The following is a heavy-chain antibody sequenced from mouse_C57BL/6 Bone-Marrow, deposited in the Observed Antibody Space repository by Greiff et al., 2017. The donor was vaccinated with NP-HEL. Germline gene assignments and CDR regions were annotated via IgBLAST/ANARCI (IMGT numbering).Heavy chain of an antibody. J-gene: IGHJ4*01. D-gene: IGHD2-3*01. CDR3: ARLMAMDY. CDR1: GYSFTGYY. Sequence: VQLKQSGPELVKPGASVKISCKASGYSFTGYYMNWVKQSPEKSLEWIGEINPSTGGTTYNQKFKAKATLTVDKSSSTAYMQLKSLTSEDSAVYYCARLMAMDYWGQGTSVTVSS. V-gene: IGHV1-42*01. CDR2: INPSTGGT.